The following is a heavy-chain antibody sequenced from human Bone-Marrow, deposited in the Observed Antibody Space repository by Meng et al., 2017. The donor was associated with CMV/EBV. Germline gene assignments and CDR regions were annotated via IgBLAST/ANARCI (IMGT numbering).Heavy chain of an antibody. Sequence: DRVSSKSAAWSSIRHSPSGGLGWLGRTKYRSKWYNEYATSMKSRLTIHPDTSKNQFSLQLISVTPEATAVYYCVREYDSSGYYWFDYWGQGTLVTVSS. CDR3: VREYDSSGYYWFDY. V-gene: IGHV6-1*01. D-gene: IGHD3-22*01. CDR1: DRVSSKSAA. CDR2: TKYRSKWYN. J-gene: IGHJ4*02.